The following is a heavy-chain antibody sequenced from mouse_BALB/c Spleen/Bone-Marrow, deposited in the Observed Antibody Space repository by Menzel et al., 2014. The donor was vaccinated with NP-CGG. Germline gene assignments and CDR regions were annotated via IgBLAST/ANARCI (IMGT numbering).Heavy chain of an antibody. CDR1: GYTFTSYW. J-gene: IGHJ3*01. CDR2: INPNTDYT. D-gene: IGHD2-3*01. Sequence: QVQLQQSGAELAKPGASVRMSCKASGYTFTSYWMHWVKQRPGQGLEWIGYINPNTDYTEYNQKFKDKATLTADKSSSTAYMQMISLTSEDSAVYFCARDGPRAYWSQGTLVTVSA. V-gene: IGHV1-7*01. CDR3: ARDGPRAY.